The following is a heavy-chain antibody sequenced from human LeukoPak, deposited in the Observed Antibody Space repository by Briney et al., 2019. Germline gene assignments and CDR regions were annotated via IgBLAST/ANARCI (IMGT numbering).Heavy chain of an antibody. CDR2: ISSNSPYT. J-gene: IGHJ4*02. D-gene: IGHD5-18*01. CDR3: ASGLAYNYAYTMGY. CDR1: GFTFSDYY. V-gene: IGHV3-11*06. Sequence: PGGSLRLPCAASGFTFSDYYLSWIRQSPGKGLEWISYISSNSPYTTYADSVEGRFTVSRDNAKNTLYLQMNSLRAEDTAVYYCASGLAYNYAYTMGYWGQGTLVTVSS.